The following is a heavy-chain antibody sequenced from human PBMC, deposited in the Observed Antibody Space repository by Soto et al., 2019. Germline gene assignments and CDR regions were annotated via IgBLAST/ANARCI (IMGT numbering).Heavy chain of an antibody. D-gene: IGHD3-10*01. CDR3: ATARYYGSGSYPNDY. CDR2: IIPILGIA. J-gene: IGHJ4*02. CDR1: GGTFSSYT. Sequence: SVKVSCKASGGTFSSYTISWVRQAPGQGLEWMGRIIPILGIANYAQKFQGRVTITADKSTSTAYMELSSLRSEDTAVYYCATARYYGSGSYPNDYWGQGTLVTVSS. V-gene: IGHV1-69*02.